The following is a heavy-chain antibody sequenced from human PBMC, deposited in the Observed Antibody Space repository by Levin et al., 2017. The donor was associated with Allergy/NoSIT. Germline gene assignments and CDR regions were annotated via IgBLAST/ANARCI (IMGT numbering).Heavy chain of an antibody. Sequence: QLGESLKISCAASGFTFSSYAMHWVRQAPGKGLEWVGFISYDGSNKIHADSVKGRFTISRDNSKNTLYLQMNSLRPEDTALYSCANERAYSSGPVGFGYWGQGTLVTVSS. CDR1: GFTFSSYA. CDR2: ISYDGSNK. J-gene: IGHJ4*02. V-gene: IGHV3-30*18. CDR3: ANERAYSSGPVGFGY. D-gene: IGHD6-19*01.